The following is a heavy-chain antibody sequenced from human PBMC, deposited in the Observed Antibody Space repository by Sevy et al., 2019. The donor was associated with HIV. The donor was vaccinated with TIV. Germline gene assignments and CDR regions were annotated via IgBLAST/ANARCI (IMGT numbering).Heavy chain of an antibody. CDR2: FFRDEVK. CDR1: GFPLSTSGGG. CDR3: AHNRLGDCSTTRCSVFHN. Sequence: SGPPLVNPPQPSSLPCTFFGFPLSTSGGGGAGILRSPGKPLECLPLFFRDEVKRYSPTLMSRLTIRKDTSEGQVVLTMTNMDPVDTATYYCAHNRLGDCSTTRCSVFHNWGQGTLVTVSS. V-gene: IGHV2-5*02. D-gene: IGHD2-2*01. J-gene: IGHJ4*02.